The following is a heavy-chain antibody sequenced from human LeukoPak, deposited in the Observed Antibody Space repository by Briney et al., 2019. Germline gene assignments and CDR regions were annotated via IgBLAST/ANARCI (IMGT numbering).Heavy chain of an antibody. J-gene: IGHJ4*02. CDR3: ARGKGIDDGDYGFKDRGFDY. Sequence: SETLSLTCSVSVSGASISNYYWSWIRQPPGKGLEWIGYIYNSGITNYKSSLKSRVTISVDTSRNQFSLKLRSVTAADTAVYYCARGKGIDDGDYGFKDRGFDYWSQGTLVTVSS. CDR1: GASISNYY. D-gene: IGHD4-17*01. CDR2: IYNSGIT. V-gene: IGHV4-59*01.